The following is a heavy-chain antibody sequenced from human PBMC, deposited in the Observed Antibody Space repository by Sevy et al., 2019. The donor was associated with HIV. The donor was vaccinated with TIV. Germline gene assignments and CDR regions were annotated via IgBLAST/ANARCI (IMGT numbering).Heavy chain of an antibody. CDR3: AYGSGSYQYYYGMDV. CDR2: ISPILGTP. J-gene: IGHJ6*02. CDR1: GDTFSSYS. Sequence: ASVKVSCKASGDTFSSYSITWVRQAPGQGLEWMGGISPILGTPKNAQKFQGRVTITADESTSTAYMELGSLRSEDTAVYYCAYGSGSYQYYYGMDVWGQGTTVTVSS. V-gene: IGHV1-69*13. D-gene: IGHD3-10*01.